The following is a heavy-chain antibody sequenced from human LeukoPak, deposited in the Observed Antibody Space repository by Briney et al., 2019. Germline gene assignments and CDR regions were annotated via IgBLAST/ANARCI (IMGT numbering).Heavy chain of an antibody. D-gene: IGHD3-22*01. CDR2: ISSSGSTI. Sequence: GGSLRLSCAASGFTFSSYEMNWVRQAPGKGLEWVSYISSSGSTIYYADSVKGRFTISRDNAKNSLYLQMNNLRAEDTAVYYCARGALEGITMIPKGDDAFDIWGQGTMVTVSS. CDR3: ARGALEGITMIPKGDDAFDI. CDR1: GFTFSSYE. J-gene: IGHJ3*02. V-gene: IGHV3-48*03.